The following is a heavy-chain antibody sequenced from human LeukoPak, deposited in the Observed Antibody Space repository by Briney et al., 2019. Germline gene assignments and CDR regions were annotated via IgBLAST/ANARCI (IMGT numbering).Heavy chain of an antibody. J-gene: IGHJ4*02. D-gene: IGHD6-19*01. V-gene: IGHV3-33*01. CDR3: VRDPSNSGWAFDY. Sequence: GRSLTLSCAASGFTFSTYAMHWVSQAPGNGLEWVAMIWYNGKNKHYADSVKGRFTIYRDTSKNTLDLQINSLRADDTAVYYCVRDPSNSGWAFDYWGQGTLVTVPS. CDR1: GFTFSTYA. CDR2: IWYNGKNK.